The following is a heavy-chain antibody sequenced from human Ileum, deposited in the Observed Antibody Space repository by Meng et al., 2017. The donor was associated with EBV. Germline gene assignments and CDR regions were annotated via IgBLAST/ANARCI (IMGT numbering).Heavy chain of an antibody. Sequence: LLRQESGPGLVKPSETRSLTCTVSGGPINSRSYYWGWIRQPPGKGLEWIGSIYYSGRTYYNPYLKSRVTISVGTSKNQFSLKLSSVTAADTAVYYCARPIAAAGWFDPWGQGTLVTVSS. J-gene: IGHJ5*02. CDR3: ARPIAAAGWFDP. CDR1: GGPINSRSYY. V-gene: IGHV4-39*01. D-gene: IGHD6-13*01. CDR2: IYYSGRT.